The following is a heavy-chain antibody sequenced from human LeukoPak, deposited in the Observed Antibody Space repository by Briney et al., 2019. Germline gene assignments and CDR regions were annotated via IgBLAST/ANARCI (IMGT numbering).Heavy chain of an antibody. Sequence: SETLSLTCTVSGGSISSSSYYWGWIRQPPGKGLEWIGSIYYSGSTNYNPSLKSRVTISVDTSKNQFSLKLSSVTAADTAVYYCAREYCSSNSCYSNWFDPWGQGTLVTVSS. CDR3: AREYCSSNSCYSNWFDP. CDR2: IYYSGST. V-gene: IGHV4-39*07. J-gene: IGHJ5*02. CDR1: GGSISSSSYY. D-gene: IGHD2-2*01.